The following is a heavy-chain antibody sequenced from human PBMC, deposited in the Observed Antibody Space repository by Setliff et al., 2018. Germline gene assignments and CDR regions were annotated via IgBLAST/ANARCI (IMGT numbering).Heavy chain of an antibody. V-gene: IGHV1-18*01. J-gene: IGHJ3*02. Sequence: ASVKVSCKTSGYSFTVFGISWVRQAPGQGLEWMGWISPYYGSTNYAQKFQGRVTMTTDTSTSTAYVEVRSLTSDDTAVYYCARDTNIVVVPPHRTAFDIWGQGTMVTVSS. CDR3: ARDTNIVVVPPHRTAFDI. CDR2: ISPYYGST. D-gene: IGHD2-2*01. CDR1: GYSFTVFG.